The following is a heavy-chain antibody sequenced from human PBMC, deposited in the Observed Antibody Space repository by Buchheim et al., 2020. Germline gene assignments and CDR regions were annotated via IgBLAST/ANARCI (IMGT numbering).Heavy chain of an antibody. CDR2: INHGGST. V-gene: IGHV4-34*01. CDR1: GGSFSGFF. J-gene: IGHJ5*02. D-gene: IGHD2-2*01. CDR3: ARSSKGVVPSAIFFGRQYYNYFDP. Sequence: QVQLQQWGAGLLKPSETLSLTCAVYGGSFSGFFWSWIRQPPGKGLEWIGEINHGGSTNYKSSLKSRVTISVDTSRNQFSLELSSVTAADTAVYYCARSSKGVVPSAIFFGRQYYNYFDPWGQGTL.